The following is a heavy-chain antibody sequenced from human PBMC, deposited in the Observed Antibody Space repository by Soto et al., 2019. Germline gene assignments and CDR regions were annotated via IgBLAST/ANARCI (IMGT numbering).Heavy chain of an antibody. CDR3: ARDSTTGSDLPH. Sequence: GASVKVSCKASGGTFSSYAISWVRQAPGQGLEWMGGIIPIFGTANYAQKFQGRVTMTADESTSTAYMELRSLRSDDTAVYYCARDSTTGSDLPHWGQGTLVTVSS. D-gene: IGHD1-1*01. J-gene: IGHJ4*02. V-gene: IGHV1-69*13. CDR1: GGTFSSYA. CDR2: IIPIFGTA.